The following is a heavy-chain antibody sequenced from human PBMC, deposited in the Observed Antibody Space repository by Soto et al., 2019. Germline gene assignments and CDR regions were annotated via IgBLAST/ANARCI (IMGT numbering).Heavy chain of an antibody. D-gene: IGHD3-3*01. CDR1: GYTFSDYY. V-gene: IGHV3-11*01. Sequence: QVQLVESGGDLVKRGGSLRLSCAASGYTFSDYYMSWIRQAPGKGLEWISYIDTSSTKIYYADSVKGRLTISRDNAKNARYLEMVTLSDEDRAVYYCASHYDMWSGYLSPVDYWGQGTLVTVSS. CDR3: ASHYDMWSGYLSPVDY. CDR2: IDTSSTKI. J-gene: IGHJ4*02.